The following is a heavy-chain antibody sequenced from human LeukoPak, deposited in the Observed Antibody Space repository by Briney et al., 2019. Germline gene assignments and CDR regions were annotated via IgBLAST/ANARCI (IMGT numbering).Heavy chain of an antibody. CDR3: AKDLPGYSAPEY. V-gene: IGHV3-23*01. CDR1: GFTFSSYA. J-gene: IGHJ4*02. CDR2: IGASYGST. D-gene: IGHD3-9*01. Sequence: GRSLRLSCAASGFTFSSYAMNWVRQAPGKGLEWVSTIGASYGSTYYADSVKGRFTISRDNSKDTLYLQMNSLRAEDTALYYCAKDLPGYSAPEYWGQGTLVTVSS.